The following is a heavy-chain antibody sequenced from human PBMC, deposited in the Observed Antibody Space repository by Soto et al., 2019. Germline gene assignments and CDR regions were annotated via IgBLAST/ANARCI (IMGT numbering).Heavy chain of an antibody. CDR2: ISGSGGST. CDR1: GFTFSSYA. V-gene: IGHV3-23*01. CDR3: AKRYSGSYPVTYYFDY. D-gene: IGHD1-26*01. J-gene: IGHJ4*02. Sequence: GGSLRLSCAASGFTFSSYAMSWVRQAPGKGLEWVSAISGSGGSTYYADSVKGRFTISRDNSKNTLYLQMNSLRAEDTAVYYCAKRYSGSYPVTYYFDYWGQGALVTVSS.